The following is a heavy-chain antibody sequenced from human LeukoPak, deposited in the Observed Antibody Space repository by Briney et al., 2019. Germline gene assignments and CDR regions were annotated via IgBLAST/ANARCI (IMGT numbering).Heavy chain of an antibody. J-gene: IGHJ4*02. D-gene: IGHD3-9*01. V-gene: IGHV1-18*01. CDR3: ARDLLRYFDWLSMAGY. CDR2: ISAYNGNT. CDR1: GYTFTSYG. Sequence: ASVEVSCQASGYTFTSYGISWVRQAPGQGLEGMGWISAYNGNTKYAQRLQGRVTMTTDTSTSTAYVELRSLRSDDTAVYYCARDLLRYFDWLSMAGYWGQGTLVSVSS.